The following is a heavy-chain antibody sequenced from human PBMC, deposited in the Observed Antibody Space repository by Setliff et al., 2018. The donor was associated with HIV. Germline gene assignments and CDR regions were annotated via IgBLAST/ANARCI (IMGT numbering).Heavy chain of an antibody. V-gene: IGHV4-61*09. D-gene: IGHD6-6*01. CDR1: GGSITSGNYY. CDR2: IYSSGST. J-gene: IGHJ6*03. CDR3: ARVPKTPIAAPYYYYRDV. Sequence: PSETLSLTCTVSGGSITSGNYYWSWIRQPAGKGLEWIGHIYSSGSTKYNPSLESRVTMSVATSMNQFSLQLNSVTAADTAVYYCARVPKTPIAAPYYYYRDVWGKGTTVTVSS.